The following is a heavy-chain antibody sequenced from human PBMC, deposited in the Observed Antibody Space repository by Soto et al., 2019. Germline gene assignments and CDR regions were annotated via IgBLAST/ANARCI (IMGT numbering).Heavy chain of an antibody. V-gene: IGHV4-59*01. CDR1: GGSISNYY. D-gene: IGHD6-13*01. Sequence: SENLPVTSTVPGGSISNYYWTWIRQFPGKRLEWIAHIHNSGNTNSNPSLKSRVTISMDTSKNQISLRLTSVTAADTAVYYGAIGGLAAPKGRWGAPWSQRTLVTGS. CDR3: AIGGLAAPKGRWGAP. J-gene: IGHJ5*02. CDR2: IHNSGNT.